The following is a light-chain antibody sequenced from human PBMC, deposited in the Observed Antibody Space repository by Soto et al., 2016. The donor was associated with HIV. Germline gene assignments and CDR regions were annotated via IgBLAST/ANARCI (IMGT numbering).Light chain of an antibody. CDR3: QVWDGASDHVV. CDR2: DDS. J-gene: IGLJ3*02. CDR1: NIGGKS. V-gene: IGLV3-21*03. Sequence: SYVLTQPPSVSVTPGKTASITCGGNNIGGKSVHWYQQRPGQAPVLVVFDDSDRPSGIPERFSGSKSENTATLSISRVEAGDEADYFCQVWDGASDHVVFGGGTRVAVL.